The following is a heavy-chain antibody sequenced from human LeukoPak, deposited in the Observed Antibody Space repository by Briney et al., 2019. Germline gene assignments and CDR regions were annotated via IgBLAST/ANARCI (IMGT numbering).Heavy chain of an antibody. CDR2: ISSTSSPI. CDR3: ARTGSLEY. Sequence: PGGSLRLSCAASGFTFSSYWMSWVRQAPGKGLEWISYISSTSSPIYYADSVKGRFTISRDNAKNSLYLQMNSLTAEDTAVYYCARTGSLEYWGLGTLVTVSS. V-gene: IGHV3-48*01. CDR1: GFTFSSYW. D-gene: IGHD1-26*01. J-gene: IGHJ4*02.